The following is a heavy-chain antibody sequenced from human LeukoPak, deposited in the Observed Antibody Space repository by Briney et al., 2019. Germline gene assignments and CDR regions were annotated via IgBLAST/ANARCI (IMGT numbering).Heavy chain of an antibody. Sequence: GGSLRLSCAASGFTFSNAWMSWVRQAPGKGLEWVGRIKSKTDGGTTDYAAPVKGRFTISRDDSKNTLYLQMNSLKTEDTAVYYCTRTEWELPNLFFDYWGQGTLVTVSS. CDR2: IKSKTDGGTT. J-gene: IGHJ4*02. V-gene: IGHV3-15*01. D-gene: IGHD1-26*01. CDR3: TRTEWELPNLFFDY. CDR1: GFTFSNAW.